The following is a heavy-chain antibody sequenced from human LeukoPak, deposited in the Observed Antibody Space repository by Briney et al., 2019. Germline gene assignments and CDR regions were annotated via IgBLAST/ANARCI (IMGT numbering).Heavy chain of an antibody. D-gene: IGHD5-18*01. V-gene: IGHV1-8*01. CDR2: MNPNSGNT. Sequence: ASVKVSCKASGYTFTSYDINWVRQATGQGLEWMGWMNPNSGNTGYAQKFQGRVTMTRNTSISTAYMELSSLRSEDTAVYYCAARPIQLWPQGWFDPWGQGTLVTVSS. J-gene: IGHJ5*02. CDR3: AARPIQLWPQGWFDP. CDR1: GYTFTSYD.